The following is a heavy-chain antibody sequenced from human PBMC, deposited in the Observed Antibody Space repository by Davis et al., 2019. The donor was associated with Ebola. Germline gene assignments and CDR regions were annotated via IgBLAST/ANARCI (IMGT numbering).Heavy chain of an antibody. CDR3: ARDRMRGYGSGNYH. CDR2: ISAYNGNT. D-gene: IGHD3-10*01. Sequence: SVSVSRMASRYTFTSYGISWVRQAPGQGLEWMGWISAYNGNTNYAQKLQGRVTMTTDTSTSTAYMELRSLRSDDTAVYYCARDRMRGYGSGNYHWGQGTLVTVSS. V-gene: IGHV1-18*01. CDR1: RYTFTSYG. J-gene: IGHJ5*02.